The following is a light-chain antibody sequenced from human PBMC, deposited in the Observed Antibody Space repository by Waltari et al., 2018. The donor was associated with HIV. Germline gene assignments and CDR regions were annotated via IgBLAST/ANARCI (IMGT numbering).Light chain of an antibody. Sequence: DIQLTQSPSFLSASVGDRVTITCRASQDIRKYLAWYQQKLGKAPKLLIYAASSLQSGVPSRFSGSGSGTQFTLTINSLQPEDFATYHCQQLNEYPWTFGQGTQVEIK. CDR3: QQLNEYPWT. CDR2: AAS. V-gene: IGKV1-9*01. J-gene: IGKJ1*01. CDR1: QDIRKY.